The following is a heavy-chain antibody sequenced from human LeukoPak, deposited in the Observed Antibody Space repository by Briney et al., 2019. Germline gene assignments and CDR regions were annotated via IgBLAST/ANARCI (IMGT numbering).Heavy chain of an antibody. CDR3: GGGRMRIYGKKWFDP. CDR2: IYYSGST. V-gene: IGHV4-39*01. D-gene: IGHD3-16*01. CDR1: GGSISSSSYY. Sequence: SETLSLTCTVSGGSISSSSYYWGWIRQPPGKGLEWIGSIYYSGSTYYNPSLKSRVTISVDMSKNQISLKLTSVTAADTADCSRGGGRMRIYGKKWFDPWGQGTLVTVSS. J-gene: IGHJ5*02.